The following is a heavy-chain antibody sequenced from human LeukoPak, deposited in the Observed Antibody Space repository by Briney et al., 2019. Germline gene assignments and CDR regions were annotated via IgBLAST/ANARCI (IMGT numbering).Heavy chain of an antibody. V-gene: IGHV3-23*01. CDR3: AKGGYYDSRGSSLLVDY. D-gene: IGHD3-22*01. CDR2: IFGSGGRT. J-gene: IGHJ4*02. Sequence: GGSLRLSCVVSGITFSSYAMSWVRQVPGKGLEWVSGIFGSGGRTHYADSVKGRFTISRDNSKNTLYLQMNSLRAEDTAVYYCAKGGYYDSRGSSLLVDYWGQGTLVTVSS. CDR1: GITFSSYA.